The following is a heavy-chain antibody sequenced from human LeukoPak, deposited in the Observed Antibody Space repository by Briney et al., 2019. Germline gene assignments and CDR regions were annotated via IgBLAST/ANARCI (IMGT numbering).Heavy chain of an antibody. Sequence: SETLSLTCTVSGGSISSSSYYWGWICQPPGKGLEWIGSIYYSGSTYYNPSLKSRVTISVDTSKNQFSLKLSSVTAADTAVYYCARDSSGWYLFDYWGQGTLVTVSS. CDR2: IYYSGST. CDR1: GGSISSSSYY. V-gene: IGHV4-39*02. CDR3: ARDSSGWYLFDY. D-gene: IGHD6-19*01. J-gene: IGHJ4*02.